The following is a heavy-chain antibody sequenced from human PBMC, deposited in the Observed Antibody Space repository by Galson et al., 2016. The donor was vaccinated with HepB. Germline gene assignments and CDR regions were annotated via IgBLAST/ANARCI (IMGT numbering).Heavy chain of an antibody. CDR2: MYSGGSP. Sequence: SLRLSCAASGFTVSRNYMRWVRQAPGKGLEWVSIMYSGGSPFYADSVKGRFTISRDTYRNTLHLQMNSLRAEDTAAYYCTRDRGFWSGYSGASYRYGMDVWGQGTTVTVSS. CDR1: GFTVSRNY. J-gene: IGHJ6*02. CDR3: TRDRGFWSGYSGASYRYGMDV. D-gene: IGHD3-3*01. V-gene: IGHV3-53*01.